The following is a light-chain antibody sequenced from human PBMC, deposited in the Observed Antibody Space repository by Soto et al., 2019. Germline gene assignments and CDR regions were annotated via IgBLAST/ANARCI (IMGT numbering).Light chain of an antibody. V-gene: IGKV3-11*01. J-gene: IGKJ5*01. CDR1: QSVSSH. CDR2: DAS. Sequence: EIVLSQSTATLSLSRGGTSAVSPRASQSVSSHLAWFQQRPGQAPRLLMCDASNRATGIPARFSGSGSGTDFTLTISSLEPEDFAVYYCQQRSNSITFGQGTRLEIK. CDR3: QQRSNSIT.